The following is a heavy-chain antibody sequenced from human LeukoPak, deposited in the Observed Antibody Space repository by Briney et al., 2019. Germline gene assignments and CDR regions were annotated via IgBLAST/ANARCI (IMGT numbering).Heavy chain of an antibody. CDR3: ARGAGRIVVVPAAINFYWFDP. CDR2: ISAYNGNT. Sequence: ASVKVSCKASGYTFTSYGISWVRQAPGQGLEWMGWISAYNGNTNYTQKLQGRVTMTTDTSTSTPCMELRSLRSDDTAVYYCARGAGRIVVVPAAINFYWFDPWGQGTLVTVSS. D-gene: IGHD2-2*01. CDR1: GYTFTSYG. J-gene: IGHJ5*02. V-gene: IGHV1-18*01.